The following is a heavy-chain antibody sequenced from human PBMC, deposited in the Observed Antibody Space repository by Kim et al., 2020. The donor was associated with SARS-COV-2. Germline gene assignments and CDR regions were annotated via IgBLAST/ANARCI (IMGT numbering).Heavy chain of an antibody. V-gene: IGHV4-59*08. D-gene: IGHD1-7*01. CDR3: SRHNTRDLYGYNWNYGLPWNWYFAL. CDR1: GVSISSYY. J-gene: IGHJ2*01. Sequence: SETLSLTCTVSGVSISSYYWSWIRQPPGKGLEWIWYSYYSGSTNYNPSLNSQVTISVYTSKNQFSLKLSHVAAADTAVYYCSRHNTRDLYGYNWNYGLPWNWYFALWGRGTRVPVSS. CDR2: SYYSGST.